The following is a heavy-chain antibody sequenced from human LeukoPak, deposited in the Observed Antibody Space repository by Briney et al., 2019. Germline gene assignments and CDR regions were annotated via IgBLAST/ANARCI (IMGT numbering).Heavy chain of an antibody. D-gene: IGHD2-2*01. V-gene: IGHV1-2*02. J-gene: IGHJ4*02. CDR1: GYTFTDYY. Sequence: ASVKVSCKASGYTFTDYYMHWVRQSPGQGFEWMGWINPNDGDTNYAQKFQGRVTMTRDTSISTAHMEVSRLRSDDTAVYYCARANFLYCSSSTCLFDYWGQGTLVTVSS. CDR3: ARANFLYCSSSTCLFDY. CDR2: INPNDGDT.